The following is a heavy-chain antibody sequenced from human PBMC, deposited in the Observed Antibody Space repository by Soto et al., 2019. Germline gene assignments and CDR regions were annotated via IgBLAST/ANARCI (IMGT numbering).Heavy chain of an antibody. J-gene: IGHJ6*03. CDR2: MNPNSGNT. Sequence: QVQLVQSGAEVKKPGASVKVSCKASGYTFTSNDINWARQATGQGHERKGWMNPNSGNTGYAQKFQGRVTMTWNTSISTAYMELSSLRSEDTGVNYCARGGWGSNGDYYHYMDVWGKGTSVTVSS. V-gene: IGHV1-8*01. D-gene: IGHD3-10*01. CDR3: ARGGWGSNGDYYHYMDV. CDR1: GYTFTSND.